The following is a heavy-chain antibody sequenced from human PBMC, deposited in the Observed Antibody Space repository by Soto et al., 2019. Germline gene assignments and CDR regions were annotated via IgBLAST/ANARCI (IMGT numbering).Heavy chain of an antibody. CDR1: GGSVSSSGYY. D-gene: IGHD2-2*01. J-gene: IGHJ3*02. CDR3: ARTGYCTITNCYYHAFDM. V-gene: IGHV4-39*01. Sequence: QLQLQESGPGLAKPSETLSLTCTVSGGSVSSSGYYWGWIRQPPGKGLEWIGTIFYSGSTYYNPSLKSRVTMSVDTSKNQISLKLSSVTAADTAVYSCARTGYCTITNCYYHAFDMLGQGTMVTVSS. CDR2: IFYSGST.